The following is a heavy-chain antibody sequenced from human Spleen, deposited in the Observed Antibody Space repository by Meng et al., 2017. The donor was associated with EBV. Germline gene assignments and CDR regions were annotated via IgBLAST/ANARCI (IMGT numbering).Heavy chain of an antibody. J-gene: IGHJ5*02. CDR1: GGSINNGGYS. CDR3: ARGGGYGDYEGWFDP. V-gene: IGHV4-30-2*01. CDR2: IYQSGSA. D-gene: IGHD4-17*01. Sequence: HLQLQASGSGRVKPSQPLSRTCAVSGGSINNGGYSGSWIRQPPGKGLDWIGYIYQSGSAYYNPSLKSRVTMSVDMSKNQFSLKLSSVTAADTAVYYCARGGGYGDYEGWFDPWGQGTLVTVSS.